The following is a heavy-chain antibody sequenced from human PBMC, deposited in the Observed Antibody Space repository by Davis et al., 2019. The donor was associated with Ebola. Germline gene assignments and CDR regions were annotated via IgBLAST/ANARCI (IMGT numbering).Heavy chain of an antibody. CDR1: GGSISSSNW. CDR3: ATQQQLRPYYYYGMDV. D-gene: IGHD6-13*01. V-gene: IGHV4-4*02. J-gene: IGHJ6*04. CDR2: IYHSGST. Sequence: GSLRLSCTVSGGSISSSNWWSWVRQPPGKGLERIGEIYHSGSTNYNPSLKSRVTISVDKSKNQFSLKLSSVTAADTAVYYCATQQQLRPYYYYGMDVWGKGTTVTVSS.